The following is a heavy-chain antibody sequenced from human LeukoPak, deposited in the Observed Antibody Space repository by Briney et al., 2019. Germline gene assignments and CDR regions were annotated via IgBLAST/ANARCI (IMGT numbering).Heavy chain of an antibody. J-gene: IGHJ4*02. Sequence: NPSETLSLTCSVSGGSVSSYYWSWIRQSPGKGLEWIGYIHNSGRTNYNPSLKSRVTGFVDTSKNQVSLRLSSVTAADTAVYYCARHGTNPSESYFDYWGQGALVTVSS. CDR2: IHNSGRT. V-gene: IGHV4-59*08. CDR3: ARHGTNPSESYFDY. D-gene: IGHD1-14*01. CDR1: GGSVSSYY.